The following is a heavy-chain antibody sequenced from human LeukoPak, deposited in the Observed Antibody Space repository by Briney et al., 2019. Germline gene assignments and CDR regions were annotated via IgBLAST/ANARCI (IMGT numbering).Heavy chain of an antibody. CDR1: GFTFNDYY. Sequence: GGSLRLSCTASGFTFNDYYMNWIRQTPGKGLDWVSHISGGGRTIYYADSVKGRFTISRDNAKNSLYLQMNSLRAEDTAVYYCAKDLRGSGSYYKTDAFDIWGQGTMVTVSS. J-gene: IGHJ3*02. CDR2: ISGGGRTI. V-gene: IGHV3-11*04. D-gene: IGHD3-10*01. CDR3: AKDLRGSGSYYKTDAFDI.